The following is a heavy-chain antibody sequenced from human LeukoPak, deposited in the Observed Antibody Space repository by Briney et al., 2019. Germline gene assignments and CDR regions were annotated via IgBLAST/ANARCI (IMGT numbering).Heavy chain of an antibody. D-gene: IGHD2-2*01. Sequence: ASVNVSFMASGYTFTSYGISWVRQAPGQGLEWMGWISAYNGNTNYAQKLQGRVTMTTHTPTSTAYMELRSLRSDDAAVYYCARDRYCSITKCYIGFDPWGQGTLVTVSS. CDR1: GYTFTSYG. CDR2: ISAYNGNT. V-gene: IGHV1-18*01. J-gene: IGHJ5*02. CDR3: ARDRYCSITKCYIGFDP.